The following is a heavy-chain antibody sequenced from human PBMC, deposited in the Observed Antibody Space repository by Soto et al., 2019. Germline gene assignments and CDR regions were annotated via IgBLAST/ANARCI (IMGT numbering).Heavy chain of an antibody. J-gene: IGHJ4*02. CDR2: IYYSGST. CDR1: GGSISSNSSY. CDR3: ARMDSSSSRLHFDY. Sequence: QLQLQEPGPGLVKPSETLSLTCTVSGGSISSNSSYWGWIRQPPGKGLEWIGTIYYSGSTYYNPSLKSRVTISVDTSKNQFSLKLSSVTAADTAVYYCARMDSSSSRLHFDYWGQGTPVTVSS. V-gene: IGHV4-39*01. D-gene: IGHD6-6*01.